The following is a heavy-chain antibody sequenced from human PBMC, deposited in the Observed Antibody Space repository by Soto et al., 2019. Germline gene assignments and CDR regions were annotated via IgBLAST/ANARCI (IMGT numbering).Heavy chain of an antibody. CDR3: ARRYFDWPYYGMDV. J-gene: IGHJ6*02. CDR2: LYYSGTN. Sequence: SETLSLTGTVSGAFISSGYYFWSWVRQPPGKGLEWIGYLYYSGTNYYSPSLKSRVNISADTSKNQFSLKLSSVTVADTAMYYCARRYFDWPYYGMDVWGQGTTVTVSS. D-gene: IGHD3-9*01. CDR1: GAFISSGYYF. V-gene: IGHV4-30-4*01.